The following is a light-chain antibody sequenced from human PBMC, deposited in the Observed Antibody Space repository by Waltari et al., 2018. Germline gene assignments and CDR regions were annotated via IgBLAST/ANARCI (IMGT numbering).Light chain of an antibody. Sequence: QSALTQPRSVSGSPGQSVTISCTGISSDVGAYNFVSWYQHHPGKAPKLIIHDITQRPSGVPARFSGSKSGNTASLTISGLQAEDEADYYCCSYVGSHTNWVFGGGTKLTVL. J-gene: IGLJ3*02. V-gene: IGLV2-11*01. CDR2: DIT. CDR3: CSYVGSHTNWV. CDR1: SSDVGAYNF.